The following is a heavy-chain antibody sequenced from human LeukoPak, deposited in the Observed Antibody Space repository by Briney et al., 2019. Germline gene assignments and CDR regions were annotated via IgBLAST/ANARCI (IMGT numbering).Heavy chain of an antibody. CDR1: GFTFSSYE. J-gene: IGHJ4*02. V-gene: IGHV3-7*01. Sequence: GGSLRLSCAASGFTFSSYEMNWVRQAPGKGLEWVANIKQDGSEKYYVDSVKGRFTISRDNAKNSLYLQMNSLRAEDTAVYYCARDRSLYGTDYWGQGTLVTVSS. CDR3: ARDRSLYGTDY. D-gene: IGHD3-10*01. CDR2: IKQDGSEK.